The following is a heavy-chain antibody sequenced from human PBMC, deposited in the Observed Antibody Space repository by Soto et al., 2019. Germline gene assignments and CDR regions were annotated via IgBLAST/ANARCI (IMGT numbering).Heavy chain of an antibody. V-gene: IGHV3-23*01. CDR3: AKDRKAMVTSFAF. J-gene: IGHJ4*02. D-gene: IGHD4-17*01. Sequence: EVQLLESGGNFVQPGGSLRLSCAASGFTFNTFAMSWVRQAPGKGLEWVAGIVGSGGTSYSADSVKGRFTIPRDNSKNTVYLQMNSLRAEDTAIYYCAKDRKAMVTSFAFWGQGTLVTVSS. CDR1: GFTFNTFA. CDR2: IVGSGGTS.